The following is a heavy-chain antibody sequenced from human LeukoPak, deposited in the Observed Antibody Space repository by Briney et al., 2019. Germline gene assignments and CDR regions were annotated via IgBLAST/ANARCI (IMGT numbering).Heavy chain of an antibody. Sequence: SETLSLTCTVSGGSISNYYWSWIRQPPGKGLEWIGYIYNSGHTNYYPSLKSRVTISEDTSKNQLSLKLSSVTAADTAVYYCARAAVTTSRYFQHWGQGTLVTVSS. J-gene: IGHJ1*01. D-gene: IGHD4-17*01. CDR1: GGSISNYY. CDR2: IYNSGHT. CDR3: ARAAVTTSRYFQH. V-gene: IGHV4-59*01.